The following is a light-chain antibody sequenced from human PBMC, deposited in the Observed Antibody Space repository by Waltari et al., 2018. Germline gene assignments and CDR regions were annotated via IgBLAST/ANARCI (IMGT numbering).Light chain of an antibody. Sequence: QSALTQPPSASGSPGQPVTISCTGTSSDVGGYNYVSWYQQHPGQAPKLSIYEVTKRPSGVPDRFSGSKSGNTASLTVSGLQADDEADYYCNSYAGRNRLGVFGGGTKVTVL. J-gene: IGLJ2*01. CDR1: SSDVGGYNY. V-gene: IGLV2-8*01. CDR3: NSYAGRNRLGV. CDR2: EVT.